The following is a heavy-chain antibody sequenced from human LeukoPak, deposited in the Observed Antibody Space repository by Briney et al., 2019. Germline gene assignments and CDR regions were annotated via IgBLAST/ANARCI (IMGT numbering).Heavy chain of an antibody. CDR3: ARGGGSSS. CDR1: GFSFSNFW. CDR2: IKPDGSAT. D-gene: IGHD6-6*01. V-gene: IGHV3-7*01. Sequence: PGGSLRLSCAASGFSFSNFWMSWVRQAPGKGLEWVANIKPDGSATNYVDPVKGRFTISRDNAKNSLDLQMNRLRAEDTAVYYCARGGGSSSWGQGTLVTVSS. J-gene: IGHJ5*02.